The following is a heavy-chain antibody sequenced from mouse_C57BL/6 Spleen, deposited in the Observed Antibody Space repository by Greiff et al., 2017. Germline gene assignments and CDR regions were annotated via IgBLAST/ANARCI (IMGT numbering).Heavy chain of an antibody. CDR3: ASLSTSGYAMDY. V-gene: IGHV5-6*01. D-gene: IGHD3-2*02. CDR2: ISSGGSYT. Sequence: EVKLVESGGDLVKPGGSLKLSCAASGFTFSSYGMSWVRQTPDKRLEWVATISSGGSYTYYPDSVKGRFTISRDNAKNTLYLQMSSLKSEDTAMYYCASLSTSGYAMDYWGQGTSVTVSS. CDR1: GFTFSSYG. J-gene: IGHJ4*01.